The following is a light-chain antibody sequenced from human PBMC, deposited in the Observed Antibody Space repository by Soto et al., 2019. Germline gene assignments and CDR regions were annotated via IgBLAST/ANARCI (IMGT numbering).Light chain of an antibody. J-gene: IGKJ3*01. CDR1: QSVSSSY. CDR2: DAS. V-gene: IGKV3-20*01. CDR3: QHYGTSTL. Sequence: EIVLTQSPGTLSLSPGERATLSCRASQSVSSSYLAWYQQKPGQAPRLLIYDASKATGIPDRFSGSGSGTDFTLTSTRLEPEDFAEYYCQHYGTSTLFGPGTKVDI.